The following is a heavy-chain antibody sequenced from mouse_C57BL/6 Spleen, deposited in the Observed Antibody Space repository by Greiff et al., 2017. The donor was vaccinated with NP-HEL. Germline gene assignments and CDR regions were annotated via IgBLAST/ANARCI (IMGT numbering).Heavy chain of an antibody. CDR1: GYTFTSYW. D-gene: IGHD1-1*01. V-gene: IGHV1-64*01. CDR3: AREDYGSSYWYFDV. CDR2: IHPNSGST. Sequence: QVHVKQPGAELVKPGASVKLSCKASGYTFTSYWMHWVKQRPGQGLEWIGMIHPNSGSTNYNEKFKSKATLTVDKSSSKAYMQLSSLTSEDSAVYDCAREDYGSSYWYFDVWGTGTTVTVSS. J-gene: IGHJ1*03.